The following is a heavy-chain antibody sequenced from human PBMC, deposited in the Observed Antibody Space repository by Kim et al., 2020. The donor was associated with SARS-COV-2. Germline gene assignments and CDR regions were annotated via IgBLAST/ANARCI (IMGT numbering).Heavy chain of an antibody. CDR3: ARPNLSYCGGDCYSIAFDI. CDR2: IYPGDSDT. CDR1: GYSFTSYW. Sequence: GESLKISCKGSGYSFTSYWIGWVRQMPGKGLEWMGIIYPGDSDTRYSPSFQGQVTISADKSISTAYLQWSSLKASDTAMYYCARPNLSYCGGDCYSIAFDIWGQGTMVTVSS. J-gene: IGHJ3*02. D-gene: IGHD2-21*02. V-gene: IGHV5-51*01.